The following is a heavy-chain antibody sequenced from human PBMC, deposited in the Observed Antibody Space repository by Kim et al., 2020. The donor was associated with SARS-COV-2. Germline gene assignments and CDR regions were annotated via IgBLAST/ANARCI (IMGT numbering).Heavy chain of an antibody. V-gene: IGHV4-31*02. Sequence: TYFNPALQSRVFMSVDTSKNQFSLKVSSVTAADTAVYYCARGARTLRVFDYWGQGIQVTVSS. J-gene: IGHJ4*02. CDR2: T. CDR3: ARGARTLRVFDY.